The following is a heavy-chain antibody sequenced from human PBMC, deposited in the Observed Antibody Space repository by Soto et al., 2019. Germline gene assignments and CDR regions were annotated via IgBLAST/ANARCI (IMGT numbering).Heavy chain of an antibody. Sequence: EVQLLESGGGLVQPGGSLRLSCAASGFTFSDFAMGWVRQAPGKGLDWVSAITGSGGSTYHADSVQGRLTISRDNSKNTLYLQMNSLRAEDSAMYYCAKGSSAARPYYFDSWGQGAEVSVSS. CDR3: AKGSSAARPYYFDS. V-gene: IGHV3-23*01. CDR1: GFTFSDFA. CDR2: ITGSGGST. D-gene: IGHD2-2*01. J-gene: IGHJ4*02.